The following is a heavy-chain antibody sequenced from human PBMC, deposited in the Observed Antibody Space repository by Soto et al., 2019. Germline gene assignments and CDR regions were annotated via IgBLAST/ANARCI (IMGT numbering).Heavy chain of an antibody. CDR2: ISGSGGST. V-gene: IGHV3-23*01. CDR3: ARSRSNYGSGSYLHFDY. Sequence: GGSLRLSCAASGFTFSSYAMSWVRQAPGKGLEWVSAISGSGGSTYYADSVKGRFTISRDNSKNTLYLQMNSLRAEDTAVYYCARSRSNYGSGSYLHFDYWGQGTLATVSS. D-gene: IGHD3-10*01. J-gene: IGHJ4*02. CDR1: GFTFSSYA.